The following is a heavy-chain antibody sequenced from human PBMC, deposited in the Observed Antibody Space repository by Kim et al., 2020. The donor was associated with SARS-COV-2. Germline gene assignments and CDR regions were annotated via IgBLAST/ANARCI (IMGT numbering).Heavy chain of an antibody. CDR3: ASEGHEGDYVT. D-gene: IGHD2-21*01. Sequence: YSQKFQSRVTITRDTSASTAYMELSSLTAEDTAVYYCASEGHEGDYVTWGRGTMVTVSS. J-gene: IGHJ3*01. V-gene: IGHV1-3*01.